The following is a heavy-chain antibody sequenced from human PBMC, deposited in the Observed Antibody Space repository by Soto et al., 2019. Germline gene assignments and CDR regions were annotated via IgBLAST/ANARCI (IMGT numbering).Heavy chain of an antibody. D-gene: IGHD3-16*01. CDR3: ARMATFGSLNWFDP. V-gene: IGHV1-8*01. CDR1: GYSFTNND. CDR2: MNPGSGDT. J-gene: IGHJ5*02. Sequence: WASVKVSCKASGYSFTNNDVTWVRQATGQGLEWMGWMNPGSGDTGYAQKFQGRVTMTRDISIATAYMELSSLRSDDTAIYYCARMATFGSLNWFDPWGQGTRVTVSS.